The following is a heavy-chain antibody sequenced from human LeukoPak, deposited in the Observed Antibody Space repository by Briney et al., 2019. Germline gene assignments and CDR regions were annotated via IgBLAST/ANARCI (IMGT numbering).Heavy chain of an antibody. CDR3: ARGPLLEWLNTFDY. CDR2: IGSSSSYI. J-gene: IGHJ4*02. V-gene: IGHV3-21*01. CDR1: GFTFSSYS. D-gene: IGHD3-3*01. Sequence: GGSLRLSCAASGFTFSSYSMNWVRQAPGKGLEWVSSIGSSSSYIYYADSVKGRFTISRDNAKNSLYLQMNSLRAEDTAVYYCARGPLLEWLNTFDYWGQGTLVTVSS.